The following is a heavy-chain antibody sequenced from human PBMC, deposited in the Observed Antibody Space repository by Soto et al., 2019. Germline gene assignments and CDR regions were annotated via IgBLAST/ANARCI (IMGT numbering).Heavy chain of an antibody. V-gene: IGHV3-23*01. Sequence: GGSLRLSCAASGFTFSSYAMSWVRQAPGKGLEWVSAISGSGGSTYYADSVKGRFTISRDNSKNTLYLQMNSLRAEDTAVYYCAKDITIFGVVNWFDPWGQGTLVTVSS. CDR1: GFTFSSYA. CDR3: AKDITIFGVVNWFDP. D-gene: IGHD3-3*01. CDR2: ISGSGGST. J-gene: IGHJ5*02.